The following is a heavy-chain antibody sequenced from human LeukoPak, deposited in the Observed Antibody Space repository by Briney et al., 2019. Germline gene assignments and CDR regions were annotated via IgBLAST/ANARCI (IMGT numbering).Heavy chain of an antibody. Sequence: GGSLRLSCAASGFTFSSYWMHWVRQAPGKGLVWVSRINSDGSSTSYADSVKGRFTISRDSAKNTLYLQMNSLTAEDTAVYYCARVRGYYSAYYFDYWGQGTLVTVSS. CDR3: ARVRGYYSAYYFDY. CDR1: GFTFSSYW. CDR2: INSDGSST. V-gene: IGHV3-74*01. D-gene: IGHD5-18*01. J-gene: IGHJ4*02.